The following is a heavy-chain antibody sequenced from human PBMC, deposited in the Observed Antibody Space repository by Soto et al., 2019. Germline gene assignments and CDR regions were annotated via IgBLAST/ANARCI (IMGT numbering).Heavy chain of an antibody. J-gene: IGHJ5*02. V-gene: IGHV4-39*01. CDR1: GGSISSSSYY. CDR2: IYYSGST. CDR3: ARRYCSGGSCYSDWFDP. D-gene: IGHD2-15*01. Sequence: QLQLQESGPGLVKPSETLSLTCTVSGGSISSSSYYWGWIRQPPGKGLEWIGSIYYSGSTYYNPFRQGRVIIAVDTSKIQSSLKLSSVTAADTAVYYCARRYCSGGSCYSDWFDPWGQGTLVTVSS.